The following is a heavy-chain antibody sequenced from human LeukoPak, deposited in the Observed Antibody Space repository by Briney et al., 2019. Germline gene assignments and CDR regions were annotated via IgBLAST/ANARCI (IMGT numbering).Heavy chain of an antibody. CDR3: ARGIAVAATGDY. V-gene: IGHV1-18*01. CDR1: GYTFTSFV. Sequence: ASVKVSCKASGYTFTSFVISWVRQAPGQGLEWMGWINGYNGNTNNAQKFQGRVTLTTDASTSTAYMELRSLRSDDTAVYYRARGIAVAATGDYWGQGTLVTVSS. J-gene: IGHJ4*02. D-gene: IGHD6-19*01. CDR2: INGYNGNT.